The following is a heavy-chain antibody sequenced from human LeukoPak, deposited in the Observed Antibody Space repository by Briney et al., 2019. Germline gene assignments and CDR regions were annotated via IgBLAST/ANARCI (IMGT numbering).Heavy chain of an antibody. CDR3: ARDRSDYYGMDV. Sequence: PSQTLSLTCTVSGGSISSGGYYWSWIRQHPGKGLEWIGYIYYSGSTYYNPSLKSRVTISVVTSKNQFSLKLSSVTAADTAAYYCARDRSDYYGMDVWGQGTTVTVSS. J-gene: IGHJ6*02. D-gene: IGHD3-3*01. CDR2: IYYSGST. V-gene: IGHV4-31*03. CDR1: GGSISSGGYY.